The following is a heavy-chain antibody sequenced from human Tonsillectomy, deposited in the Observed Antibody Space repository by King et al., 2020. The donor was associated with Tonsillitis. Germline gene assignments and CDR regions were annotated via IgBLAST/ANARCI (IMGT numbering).Heavy chain of an antibody. CDR3: AKRDRFRGLNDLDY. Sequence: VQLVESGGGLVRPGGSLRLSCVASGFIFDSYAMTWVRQAPGKGLEWVSAISGSGSRTYHADSVKGRFTISRDNSRNTLYLQMNSLRVDDTAVYHCAKRDRFRGLNDLDYWGQGTLVTVSS. CDR1: GFIFDSYA. J-gene: IGHJ4*02. D-gene: IGHD3/OR15-3a*01. V-gene: IGHV3-23*04. CDR2: ISGSGSRT.